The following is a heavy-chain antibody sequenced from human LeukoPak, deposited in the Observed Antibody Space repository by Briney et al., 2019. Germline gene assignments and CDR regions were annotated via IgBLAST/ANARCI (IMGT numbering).Heavy chain of an antibody. V-gene: IGHV1-69*13. J-gene: IGHJ4*02. CDR1: GYTFTSYG. CDR2: IIPIFGTA. Sequence: RASVKVSCKASGYTFTSYGISWVRQAPGQGLEWMGGIIPIFGTANYAQKFQGRVTITADESTSTAYMELSSLRSEDTAVYYCAREEYDSSGYYPYWGQGTLVTVSS. CDR3: AREEYDSSGYYPY. D-gene: IGHD3-22*01.